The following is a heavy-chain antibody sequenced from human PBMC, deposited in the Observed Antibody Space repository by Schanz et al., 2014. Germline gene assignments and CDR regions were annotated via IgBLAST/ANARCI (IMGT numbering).Heavy chain of an antibody. J-gene: IGHJ4*02. Sequence: EVQLVESGGGLVQPGGSLRLSCGSSGFTFSPYWMHWVRQAPGKGLVWVSSISSGGNPYYANSVKGRFGISRDNSENTLYLQMSSLRVEDTAVYYCAKDPRGDKNDRAYYFDYWGQGTLVTDSS. CDR1: GFTFSPYW. CDR3: AKDPRGDKNDRAYYFDY. D-gene: IGHD3-10*01. V-gene: IGHV3-74*01. CDR2: ISSGGNP.